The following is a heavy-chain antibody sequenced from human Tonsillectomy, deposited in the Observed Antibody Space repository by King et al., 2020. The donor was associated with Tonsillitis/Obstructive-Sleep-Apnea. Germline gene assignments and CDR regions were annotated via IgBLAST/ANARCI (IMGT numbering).Heavy chain of an antibody. CDR3: VKDAASSGYSDDAFDI. J-gene: IGHJ3*02. D-gene: IGHD3-22*01. CDR1: GFTFSSYA. Sequence: VQLVESGGGLVQPGGSLRLSCSASGFTFSSYAMHWVRQAPGKGLEYVSAISSNGGSTYYADSVKGRFTISRDDSKNTLYLQMSSLRAEDTAVYYCVKDAASSGYSDDAFDIWGQGTMVTVSS. V-gene: IGHV3-64D*06. CDR2: ISSNGGST.